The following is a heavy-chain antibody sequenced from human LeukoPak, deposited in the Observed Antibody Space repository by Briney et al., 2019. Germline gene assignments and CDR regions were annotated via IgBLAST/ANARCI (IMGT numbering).Heavy chain of an antibody. Sequence: KPSETLSLTCAVYGGSFSGYYWSWIRQPPGKGLEWIGEINHSGSTNYNPSLKSRITISVDTSKNQFSLKLSSVTAADTAVYYCARGNPHPRRSGITMVRGVRQWSSYYYMDVWGKGTTVTVSS. CDR2: INHSGST. D-gene: IGHD3-10*01. V-gene: IGHV4-34*01. CDR1: GGSFSGYY. CDR3: ARGNPHPRRSGITMVRGVRQWSSYYYMDV. J-gene: IGHJ6*03.